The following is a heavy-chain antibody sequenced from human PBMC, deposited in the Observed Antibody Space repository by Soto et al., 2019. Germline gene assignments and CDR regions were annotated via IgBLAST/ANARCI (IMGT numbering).Heavy chain of an antibody. CDR3: SRDDSDWFFN. Sequence: SETLSLTXTVSGGSISSYYWSWIRQPPGKGLEWIGSIYYSGSTYYNPSLKSRVTISVDTSKNQFSLKLSSVAAADTAVYYCSRDDSDWFFNWGRGTLVTVSS. J-gene: IGHJ4*02. D-gene: IGHD3-9*01. V-gene: IGHV4-59*05. CDR2: IYYSGST. CDR1: GGSISSYY.